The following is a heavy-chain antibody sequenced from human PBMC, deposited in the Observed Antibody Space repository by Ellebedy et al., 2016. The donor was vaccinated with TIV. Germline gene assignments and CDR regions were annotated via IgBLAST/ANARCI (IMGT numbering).Heavy chain of an antibody. D-gene: IGHD3-3*01. CDR1: GFPFSNFW. CDR3: VGFGVFNL. Sequence: ESLKISCAAWGFPFSNFWMSWVRQAPGKGLEWVAHIKTDGSETYYVDSVKGRFTISRENAKNALFLQMDGLRVDDSAVYYCVGFGVFNLWGQGAPVTVSS. V-gene: IGHV3-7*01. CDR2: IKTDGSET. J-gene: IGHJ5*02.